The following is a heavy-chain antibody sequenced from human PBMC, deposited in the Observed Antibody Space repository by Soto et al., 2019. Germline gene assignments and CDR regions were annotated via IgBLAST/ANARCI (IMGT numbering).Heavy chain of an antibody. CDR1: GFTFSNYG. V-gene: IGHV3-30*18. CDR3: SKDCRYSSTCGHFYYGIDV. D-gene: IGHD6-13*01. J-gene: IGHJ6*02. CDR2: ISNDGTNK. Sequence: GGSLRLSCGASGFTFSNYGMNWVRQAPGKGLEWVAFISNDGTNKYYADSLKGRFIISRDNSKNTLYLQMNSLRGEDTAVYYCSKDCRYSSTCGHFYYGIDVWGQGTTVTVSS.